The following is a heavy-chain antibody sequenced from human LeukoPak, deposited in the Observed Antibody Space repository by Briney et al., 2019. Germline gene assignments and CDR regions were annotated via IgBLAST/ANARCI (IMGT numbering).Heavy chain of an antibody. V-gene: IGHV4-39*01. CDR1: GGSLSSSSYY. CDR2: IYYSGST. Sequence: PSETLSLTCTVAGGSLSSSSYYWGWIRQPPGKGLEWIGSIYYSGSTYYNPSLKSRVTISVDTSKNQFSLKLSSVTAADTAVYYCASPRQILNYGFDHWGQGTLVTVSS. J-gene: IGHJ4*02. D-gene: IGHD1-7*01. CDR3: ASPRQILNYGFDH.